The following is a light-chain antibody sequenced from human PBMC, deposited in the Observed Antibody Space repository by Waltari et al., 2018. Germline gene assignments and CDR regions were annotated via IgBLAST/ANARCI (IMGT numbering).Light chain of an antibody. CDR2: GAS. V-gene: IGKV1-39*01. J-gene: IGKJ4*01. CDR3: QQSYT. CDR1: QSISEY. Sequence: DIQMTQSPSSLSASVGEKVTITCRASQSISEYLNWYQKKPGKAPKLLIYGASSLQSGVPARFSGSGSGTDFPLSITSLQPEDSATYYCQQSYTFGGGTKVEIK.